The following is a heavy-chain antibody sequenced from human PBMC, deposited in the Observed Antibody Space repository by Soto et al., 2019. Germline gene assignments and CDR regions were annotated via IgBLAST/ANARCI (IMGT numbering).Heavy chain of an antibody. CDR3: VSGYCSGGSCYSSPGNY. D-gene: IGHD2-15*01. J-gene: IGHJ4*02. CDR2: IRNKPNSYTT. V-gene: IGHV3-72*01. Sequence: EVQLVESGGGLVQPGGSLRLSCAASGFTFSDHYMDWVRQAPGKGLEWVGRIRNKPNSYTTYYAASGKGRFTISRDDSKNSLYLQMNSLKTEDTAVYNCVSGYCSGGSCYSSPGNYWGQGTLVTVSS. CDR1: GFTFSDHY.